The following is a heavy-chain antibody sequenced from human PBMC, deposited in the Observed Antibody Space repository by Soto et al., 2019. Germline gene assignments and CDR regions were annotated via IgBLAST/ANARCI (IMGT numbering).Heavy chain of an antibody. CDR2: IIPIFGTP. Sequence: QVQLVQSGAEVKKPGSSVKVSCKASGGIFSTYAISWLRRAPGQGLEWMGGIIPIFGTPNYGQRFQGRGTITADESTSTAYMELSRLRSEDTAVYYCARDRDDYGSGNYYNRIDFWGQGTLVTVSS. J-gene: IGHJ4*02. V-gene: IGHV1-69*01. CDR1: GGIFSTYA. D-gene: IGHD3-10*01. CDR3: ARDRDDYGSGNYYNRIDF.